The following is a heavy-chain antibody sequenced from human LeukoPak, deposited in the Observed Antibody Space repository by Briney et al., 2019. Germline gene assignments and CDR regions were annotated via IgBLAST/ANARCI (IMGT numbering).Heavy chain of an antibody. D-gene: IGHD5-12*01. CDR2: IYNSGST. Sequence: PSETLSLTCTVSGYSMNSVYYWGWIRQPPGKGLEWIGSIYNSGSTSYNPSLKSRVTLSIDTSKNQFSLKLTSVTAADTAVYYCARNISGLGLYSHYAYDPAGAFDIWGKGTMVTVSS. V-gene: IGHV4-38-2*02. J-gene: IGHJ3*02. CDR3: ARNISGLGLYSHYAYDPAGAFDI. CDR1: GYSMNSVYY.